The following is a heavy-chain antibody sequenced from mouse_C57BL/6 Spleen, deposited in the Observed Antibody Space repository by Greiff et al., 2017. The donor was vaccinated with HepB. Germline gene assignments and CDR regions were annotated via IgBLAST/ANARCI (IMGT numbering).Heavy chain of an antibody. CDR1: GYTFTSYW. J-gene: IGHJ2*01. CDR3: ATTVVDY. CDR2: IDPSDSYT. Sequence: VQLQQPGAELVKPGASVKLSCKASGYTFTSYWMQWVKQRPGQGLEWIGEIDPSDSYTNYNQKFKGKATVTVDTSSSTAYMQLSSLTSEDSAVYYCATTVVDYWGQGTTLTVSS. V-gene: IGHV1-50*01. D-gene: IGHD1-1*01.